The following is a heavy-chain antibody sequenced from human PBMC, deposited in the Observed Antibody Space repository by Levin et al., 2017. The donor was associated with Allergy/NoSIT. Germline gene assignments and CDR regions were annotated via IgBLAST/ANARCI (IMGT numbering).Heavy chain of an antibody. Sequence: SETLSLTCAVSGGSISSGGYSWSWIRQPPGKGLEWIGYIYHSGSTYYNPSLKSRVTISVDRSKNQFSLKLSSVTAADTAVYYCARVSPKLHDYGDSDYWYFDLWGRGTLVTVSS. V-gene: IGHV4-30-2*01. CDR1: GGSISSGGYS. CDR3: ARVSPKLHDYGDSDYWYFDL. J-gene: IGHJ2*01. D-gene: IGHD4-17*01. CDR2: IYHSGST.